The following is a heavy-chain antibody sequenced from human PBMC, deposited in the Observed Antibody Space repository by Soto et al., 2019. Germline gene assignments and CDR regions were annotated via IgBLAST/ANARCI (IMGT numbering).Heavy chain of an antibody. CDR2: INADNGDT. D-gene: IGHD6-25*01. J-gene: IGHJ6*02. Sequence: ASVKVSCKASGYTFTNYAMHWVRQAPGQRLEWMGWINADNGDTKYSQKLQGRVTIARDTSASTAYMDLSSLRYEDTAVYYCARVYCNTSTGYGYYAMAVWGQGTTVPV. V-gene: IGHV1-3*01. CDR1: GYTFTNYA. CDR3: ARVYCNTSTGYGYYAMAV.